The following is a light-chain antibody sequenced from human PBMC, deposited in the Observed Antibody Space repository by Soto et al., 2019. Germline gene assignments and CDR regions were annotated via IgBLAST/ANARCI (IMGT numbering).Light chain of an antibody. Sequence: DMEMTQSPSSLSASVGDRVTITCRASQSISNYLNWYQHKPGKVPKLLIYAASSLQSGVPTTFSASGSGNDFPLTINSLHPEDFATYYCQQSYSTPLTFGGGTKIDIK. CDR3: QQSYSTPLT. J-gene: IGKJ4*01. V-gene: IGKV1-39*01. CDR2: AAS. CDR1: QSISNY.